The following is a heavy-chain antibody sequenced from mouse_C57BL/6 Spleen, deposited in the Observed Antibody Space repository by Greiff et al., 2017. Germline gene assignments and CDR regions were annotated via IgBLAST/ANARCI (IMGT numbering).Heavy chain of an antibody. V-gene: IGHV2-9-1*01. J-gene: IGHJ2*01. D-gene: IGHD2-4*01. Sequence: VQLQQSGPGLVAPSQSLSITCTVSGFSLTSYAISWVRQPPGKGLEWLGVIWTGGGTNYNSALKSRLSISKDNSKSQVFLKMNSLQTDDTARYYCARKSDYGEPPYYFDYWGQGTTLTVSS. CDR1: GFSLTSYA. CDR3: ARKSDYGEPPYYFDY. CDR2: IWTGGGT.